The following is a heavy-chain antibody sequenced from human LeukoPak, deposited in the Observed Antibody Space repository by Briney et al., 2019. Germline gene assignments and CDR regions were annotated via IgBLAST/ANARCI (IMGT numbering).Heavy chain of an antibody. CDR2: ISYDGSNK. CDR1: GFTFSSYG. V-gene: IGHV3-30*18. CDR3: AKDRGSSDYFDY. D-gene: IGHD6-13*01. Sequence: PGGSLRLSCAASGFTFSSYGMHWVRQAPGKGLEWVAVISYDGSNKYYADSVKGRFTISRDNSKNTLYLQMNNLRAEDTAVYYCAKDRGSSDYFDYWGQGTLVTVSS. J-gene: IGHJ4*02.